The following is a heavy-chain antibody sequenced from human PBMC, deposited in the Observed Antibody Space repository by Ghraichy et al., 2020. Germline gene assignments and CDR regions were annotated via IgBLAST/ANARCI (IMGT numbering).Heavy chain of an antibody. V-gene: IGHV3-23*01. J-gene: IGHJ4*02. Sequence: GGSLRLSCAASGFTFSSFALSWVRQAPGKGLEWVSTITGSGGSTYSANSVKGRFTISRDNSKNTLYLQMNSLRAEDTAIYYCAKAHYSGSYVRFDQWGQGTLVTVSS. CDR1: GFTFSSFA. D-gene: IGHD1-26*01. CDR3: AKAHYSGSYVRFDQ. CDR2: ITGSGGST.